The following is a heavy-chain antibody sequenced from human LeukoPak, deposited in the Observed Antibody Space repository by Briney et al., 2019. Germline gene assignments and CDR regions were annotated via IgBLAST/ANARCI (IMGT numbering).Heavy chain of an antibody. CDR2: IYTSGST. Sequence: PSETLSLTRSVSGDSISSSYWSWIRQPPGKGLEWIGRIYTSGSTNYNPSLKSRVTMSVDTSKNQFSLKLSSVTAADTAVYYCARADSDYDSSGYYSRWAYYFDYWGQGTLVTVSS. J-gene: IGHJ4*02. V-gene: IGHV4-4*07. CDR1: GDSISSSY. D-gene: IGHD3-22*01. CDR3: ARADSDYDSSGYYSRWAYYFDY.